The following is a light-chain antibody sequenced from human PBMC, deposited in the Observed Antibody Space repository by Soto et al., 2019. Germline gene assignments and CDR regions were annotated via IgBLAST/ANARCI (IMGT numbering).Light chain of an antibody. CDR2: GAS. Sequence: EIVLTQSPGTLSLSPGERATLSCRASQSVRSNYLAWYQQKPGQAPRLLIYGASSSATGIPARFSGSGSGTDFTLTISRMEPEDFAVFYCQQYATSPWTFGQGTKVEIK. V-gene: IGKV3-20*01. CDR3: QQYATSPWT. J-gene: IGKJ1*01. CDR1: QSVRSNY.